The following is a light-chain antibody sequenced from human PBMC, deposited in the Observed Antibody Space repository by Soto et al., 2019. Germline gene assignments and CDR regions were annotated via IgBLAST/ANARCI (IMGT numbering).Light chain of an antibody. Sequence: EIVLTQSPGTLSLSPGERATLSCRASQSVRYNYLAWYQQKPGKAPRLLIYGASSRATGIPDRFNGRGSGTDFTLTISRLEPEDFAVYYCQQYGSSPNTFGQGTKLETK. CDR3: QQYGSSPNT. CDR2: GAS. V-gene: IGKV3-20*01. CDR1: QSVRYNY. J-gene: IGKJ2*01.